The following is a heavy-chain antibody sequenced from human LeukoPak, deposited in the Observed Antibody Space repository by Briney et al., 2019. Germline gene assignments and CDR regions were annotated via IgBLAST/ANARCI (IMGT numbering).Heavy chain of an antibody. Sequence: PGGSLRLSCAASGFTFSSCAMNWVRQAPGKGLEWVSAISGSDDSTYYADSVKGRFTISRDTSKNTLYLQMNSLRAEDTAIYYCAKGRIVPAALLDYWGQGTLVTVSS. CDR1: GFTFSSCA. D-gene: IGHD2-2*01. CDR3: AKGRIVPAALLDY. V-gene: IGHV3-23*01. CDR2: ISGSDDST. J-gene: IGHJ4*02.